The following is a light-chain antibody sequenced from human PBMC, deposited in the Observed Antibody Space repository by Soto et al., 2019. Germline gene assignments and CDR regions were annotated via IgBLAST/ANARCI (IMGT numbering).Light chain of an antibody. CDR1: QTISSW. J-gene: IGKJ1*01. CDR3: QQYNSYSWT. V-gene: IGKV1-5*01. CDR2: DAS. Sequence: DIQMTQSPSTLSGSVGDRVTITCRASQTISSWLAWYQQKPGKAPKLLIYDASALESGVPSRFSGDGFGTEFTLTISNLQPDDFASYYCQQYNSYSWTFGQGTKVDIK.